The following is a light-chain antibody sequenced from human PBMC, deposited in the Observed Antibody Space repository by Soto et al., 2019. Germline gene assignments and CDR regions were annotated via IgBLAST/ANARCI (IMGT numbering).Light chain of an antibody. V-gene: IGKV2-28*01. CDR1: QSLQHSNGYNY. J-gene: IGKJ1*01. CDR3: MQALQTPT. Sequence: DIVVTQSPLSLPVTPGEPASISCRSSQSLQHSNGYNYLDWYLQKPGQSPQILIYLASNRASGVPDRFSGSGSGTDFTLKINRVEAEDVGVYYCMQALQTPTFGQGTKVEIK. CDR2: LAS.